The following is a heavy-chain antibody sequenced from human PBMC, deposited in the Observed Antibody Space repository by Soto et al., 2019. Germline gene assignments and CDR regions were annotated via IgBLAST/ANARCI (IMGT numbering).Heavy chain of an antibody. CDR2: INHSGST. CDR1: GGSFSGYY. V-gene: IGHV4-34*01. J-gene: IGHJ4*02. Sequence: QVQLQQWGAGLLKPSETLSLTCAVYGGSFSGYYWSWIRQPPGKGLEWIGEINHSGSTNYNPSLKSRVTISVDTSKNQFSLKLSSVTAADTAVYCCARAYTYYFDYWGQGTLVTVSS. CDR3: ARAYTYYFDY. D-gene: IGHD2-2*02.